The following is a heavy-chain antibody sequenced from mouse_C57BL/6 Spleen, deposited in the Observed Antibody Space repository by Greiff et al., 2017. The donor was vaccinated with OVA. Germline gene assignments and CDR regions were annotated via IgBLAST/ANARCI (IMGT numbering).Heavy chain of an antibody. V-gene: IGHV1-64*01. CDR1: GYTFTSYW. CDR3: ARHHYYGSSFPFAD. Sequence: QVQLQQPGAELVKPGASVKLSCKASGYTFTSYWMHWVKQRPGQGLEWIGMIHPNSGSTNYNEKFKSKATLTVDKSSSTAYMQLSSLTSEDSAVYYCARHHYYGSSFPFADWGQGTLVTVSA. CDR2: IHPNSGST. J-gene: IGHJ3*01. D-gene: IGHD1-1*01.